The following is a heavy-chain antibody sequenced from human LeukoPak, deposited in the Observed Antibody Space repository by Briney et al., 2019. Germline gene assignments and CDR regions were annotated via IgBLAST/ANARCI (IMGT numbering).Heavy chain of an antibody. CDR1: GGSISSGDYY. CDR3: ARWEPAGYYFDY. V-gene: IGHV4-30-4*01. D-gene: IGHD2-2*01. J-gene: IGHJ4*02. Sequence: SETLSLPCTVSGGSISSGDYYWRWIRQPPGKGLDWNGYIYYSVSTYYNQSLKSRVTISVDTSKNQFSLKVSSVTAADTAGYYCARWEPAGYYFDYWGQGTLVTVSS. CDR2: IYYSVST.